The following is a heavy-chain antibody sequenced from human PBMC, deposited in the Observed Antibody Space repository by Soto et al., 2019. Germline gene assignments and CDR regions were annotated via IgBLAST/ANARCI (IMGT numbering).Heavy chain of an antibody. D-gene: IGHD6-19*01. J-gene: IGHJ4*02. CDR1: GFTFSNYA. CDR2: ISGSCDTP. Sequence: GSLRLSCAASGFTFSNYAISWVRQAPGKGLEWVSIISGSCDTPYYADSVKGRFTISRDNSRNTLYLQMNSLRAGYSAKYYCAKEGTSGLYYFDYWGPGTLVTVSS. CDR3: AKEGTSGLYYFDY. V-gene: IGHV3-23*01.